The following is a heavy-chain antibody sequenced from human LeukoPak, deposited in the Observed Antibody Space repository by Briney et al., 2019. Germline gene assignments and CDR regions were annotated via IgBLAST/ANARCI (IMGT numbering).Heavy chain of an antibody. CDR3: ARTSIAARRADFDY. CDR2: IIPIFGTA. Sequence: SVKVSCKASGGTFSSYAISWVRQAPGQGLEWMGRIIPIFGTANYAQKFQGRVTITTDESTSTAYMELSSLRSEDTAVYYCARTSIAARRADFDYWGQGTVVTVSS. J-gene: IGHJ4*02. V-gene: IGHV1-69*05. CDR1: GGTFSSYA. D-gene: IGHD6-6*01.